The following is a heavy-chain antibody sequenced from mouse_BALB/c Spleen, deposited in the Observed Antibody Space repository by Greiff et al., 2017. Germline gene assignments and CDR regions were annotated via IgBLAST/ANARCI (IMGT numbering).Heavy chain of an antibody. Sequence: DVKLQESGGGLVQPGGSLRLSCATSGFTFTDYYMSWVRQPPGKALGWLGFIRNKANGYTTEYSASVKGRFTISRDNSQSILYLQMNTLRAEDSATYYCARDNHRYYFDYWGQGTTLTVSS. V-gene: IGHV7-3*02. J-gene: IGHJ2*01. CDR3: ARDNHRYYFDY. CDR2: IRNKANGYTT. CDR1: GFTFTDYY.